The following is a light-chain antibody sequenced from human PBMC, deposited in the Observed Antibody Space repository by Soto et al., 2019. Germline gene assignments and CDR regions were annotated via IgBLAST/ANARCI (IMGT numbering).Light chain of an antibody. CDR2: DVT. CDR1: SSDIGGYNY. CDR3: NSFTTSSTRGV. Sequence: QSALTQPASVSGSPGQSITISCTGTSSDIGGYNYVSWYQHHPGKDPKLLIYDVTNRPSGVSTRFSGSKSGNTASLTISGLQAEDEADYYCNSFTTSSTRGVFGGGTKLTVL. J-gene: IGLJ2*01. V-gene: IGLV2-14*03.